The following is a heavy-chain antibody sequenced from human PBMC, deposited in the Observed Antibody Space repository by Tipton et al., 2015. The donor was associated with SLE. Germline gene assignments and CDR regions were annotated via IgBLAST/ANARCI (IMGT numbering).Heavy chain of an antibody. CDR2: IYHTGST. V-gene: IGHV4-59*01. D-gene: IGHD3-10*01. CDR1: GGSISTYY. J-gene: IGHJ3*02. Sequence: TLSLTCTVSGGSISTYYWSWTRQPPKQGLEWIGWIYHTGSTDYNPSLKSRVTISVDTSKNQFSLRLSSVTAADTAVYYCARGYYGSGFDAFDIWGQGTMVTVSS. CDR3: ARGYYGSGFDAFDI.